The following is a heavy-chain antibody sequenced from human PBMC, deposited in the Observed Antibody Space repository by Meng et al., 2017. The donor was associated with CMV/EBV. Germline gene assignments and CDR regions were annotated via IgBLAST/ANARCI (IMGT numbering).Heavy chain of an antibody. V-gene: IGHV4-59*12. CDR3: ARGAYDFWSGKDDY. J-gene: IGHJ4*02. Sequence: ESLKISCTVSGGSISSYYWSWIRQPPGKGLEWIGYIYYSGSTNYNPSLKSRVTISVDTSKNQFSLKLSSVTAADTAVYYCARGAYDFWSGKDDYWGQGTLVTVSS. D-gene: IGHD3-3*01. CDR2: IYYSGST. CDR1: GGSISSYY.